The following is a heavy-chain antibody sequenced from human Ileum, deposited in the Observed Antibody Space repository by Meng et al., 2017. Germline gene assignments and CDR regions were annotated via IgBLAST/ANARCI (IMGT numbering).Heavy chain of an antibody. D-gene: IGHD3-3*01. CDR3: ASGSGSLDY. V-gene: IGHV6-1*01. Sequence: QVQLQQSGPGLVKPSQTLSLTCAVSGVSVSSNIAAWNWIRQSPLRGLEWLGRTYYRSKWYSEYAVSVKSRISITPDTSKNQFPLQMNSVTPEDTAVYYCASGSGSLDYWGPGTLVTVSS. J-gene: IGHJ4*02. CDR1: GVSVSSNIAA. CDR2: TYYRSKWYS.